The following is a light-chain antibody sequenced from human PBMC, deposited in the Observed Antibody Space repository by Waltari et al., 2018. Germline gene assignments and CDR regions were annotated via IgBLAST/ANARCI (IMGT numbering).Light chain of an antibody. CDR2: SAS. J-gene: IGKJ1*01. CDR3: QQYGSSPPT. Sequence: EIVLTQSPGPLSLSPGERVTLSCGASQSVTSSYLAWYQQKPGQAPRLLIYSASNRATGIPERFRGSGSGTDLTLTISRLEPEDFAVYCCQQYGSSPPTFGQGTKVEIK. V-gene: IGKV3-20*01. CDR1: QSVTSSY.